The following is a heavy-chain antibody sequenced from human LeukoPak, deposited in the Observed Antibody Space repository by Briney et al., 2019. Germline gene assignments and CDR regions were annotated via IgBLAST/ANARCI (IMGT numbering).Heavy chain of an antibody. Sequence: EASVKVSCKASGYTFTSYGISWVRQAPGQGLEWMGWISAYNGNTNYAQKLQGRITMTTDTSTNTAYMALRSLRSDDTAVYYCARGLSTIAATGRVDYWGQGTLVTVSS. J-gene: IGHJ4*02. CDR2: ISAYNGNT. CDR1: GYTFTSYG. D-gene: IGHD6-13*01. CDR3: ARGLSTIAATGRVDY. V-gene: IGHV1-18*01.